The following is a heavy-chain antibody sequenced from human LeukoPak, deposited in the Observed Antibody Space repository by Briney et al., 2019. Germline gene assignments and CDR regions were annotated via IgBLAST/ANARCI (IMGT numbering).Heavy chain of an antibody. D-gene: IGHD6-13*01. CDR1: GFTFSDYY. CDR3: ARGFYSSSWSLFDY. V-gene: IGHV3-11*01. CDR2: ISSSGSTI. J-gene: IGHJ4*02. Sequence: GGSLRLSCAASGFTFSDYYMSWIRQAPGKGLEWVSYISSSGSTIYYADSVKGRFTISRDNAKNSPYLQMNSLRAEDTAVYYCARGFYSSSWSLFDYWGQGTLVTVSS.